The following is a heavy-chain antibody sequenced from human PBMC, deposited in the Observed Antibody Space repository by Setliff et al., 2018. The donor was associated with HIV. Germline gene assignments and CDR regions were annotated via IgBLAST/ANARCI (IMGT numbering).Heavy chain of an antibody. Sequence: GASVKVSCKVSGYTLTELSRHWVRQAPGKGLEWMGSFDPKDGTANYAQTFQGRVTITADKSTSTAYMELSSLRSEDTAVYYCARGLIGDGYSPFDYWGQGTLVTVSS. V-gene: IGHV1-24*01. D-gene: IGHD5-18*01. CDR3: ARGLIGDGYSPFDY. CDR1: GYTLTELS. J-gene: IGHJ4*02. CDR2: FDPKDGTA.